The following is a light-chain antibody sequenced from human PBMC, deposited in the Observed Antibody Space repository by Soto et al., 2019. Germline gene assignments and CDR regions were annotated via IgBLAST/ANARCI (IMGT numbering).Light chain of an antibody. J-gene: IGKJ4*02. CDR2: GAS. Sequence: EIVMTQSPAALSVSPGERATLSCRARQSVSSNLAWYQQQPGQAPRLLIYGASTRATGIPARFSGGGSGTEFTLTISSLQSEDFAVYYCQQYNNWPLTFGGGTKVDIK. CDR1: QSVSSN. V-gene: IGKV3-15*01. CDR3: QQYNNWPLT.